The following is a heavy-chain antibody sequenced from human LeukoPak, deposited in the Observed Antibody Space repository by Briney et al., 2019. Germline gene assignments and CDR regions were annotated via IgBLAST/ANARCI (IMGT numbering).Heavy chain of an antibody. CDR3: AKAGYNWNCAYLYYYYYMDV. D-gene: IGHD1-7*01. CDR2: ISSNGGST. CDR1: GFTFSSYW. Sequence: GGSLRLSCAASGFTFSSYWMSWVRQAPGKGLEYVSAISSNGGSTYYANSVKGRFTISRDNSKNTLYLQMNSLRAEDTAVYYCAKAGYNWNCAYLYYYYYMDVWGKGTTVTVSS. J-gene: IGHJ6*03. V-gene: IGHV3-64*01.